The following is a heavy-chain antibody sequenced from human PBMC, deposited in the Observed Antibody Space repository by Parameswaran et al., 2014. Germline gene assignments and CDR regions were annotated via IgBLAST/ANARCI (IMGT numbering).Heavy chain of an antibody. V-gene: IGHV3-48*02. Sequence: VRQMPGKGLEWVSYISSSSSTIYYADSVKGRFTISRDNAKNSLYLQMSSLRDEDTAVYYCARDPGEQWLVSRRHLAPSHFDYWGQGTLVTVSS. D-gene: IGHD6-19*01. CDR2: ISSSSSTI. J-gene: IGHJ4*02. CDR3: ARDPGEQWLVSRRHLAPSHFDY.